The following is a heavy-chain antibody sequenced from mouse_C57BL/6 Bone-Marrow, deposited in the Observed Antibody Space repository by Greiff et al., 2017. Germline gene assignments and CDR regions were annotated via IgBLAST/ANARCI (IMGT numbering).Heavy chain of an antibody. J-gene: IGHJ1*03. CDR1: GFNIKDDY. CDR2: IDPENGDT. Sequence: EVQLQQSGAELVRPGASVKLSCTASGFNIKDDYMHWVKQRPEQGLEWIGWIDPENGDTEYASKFQGKATITADTSSNTAYLQLSSLTSEDTAVYYCARICDGSRYFDVWGTGTTVTVSS. CDR3: ARICDGSRYFDV. D-gene: IGHD1-1*01. V-gene: IGHV14-4*01.